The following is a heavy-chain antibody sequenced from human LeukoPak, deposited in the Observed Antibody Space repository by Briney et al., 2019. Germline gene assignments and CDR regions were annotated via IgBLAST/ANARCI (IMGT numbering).Heavy chain of an antibody. Sequence: LSETLSLTCTVSGGSISTYYWSWIRQPPGKGLEWIGYIYYSGSTDYNPSLKSRVTMSVDTSINQFSLKLSSVTAADTAMYYCARSEDRGSYFSFDYWGQGTLVTVSS. CDR1: GGSISTYY. CDR3: ARSEDRGSYFSFDY. V-gene: IGHV4-59*08. J-gene: IGHJ4*02. CDR2: IYYSGST. D-gene: IGHD3-16*01.